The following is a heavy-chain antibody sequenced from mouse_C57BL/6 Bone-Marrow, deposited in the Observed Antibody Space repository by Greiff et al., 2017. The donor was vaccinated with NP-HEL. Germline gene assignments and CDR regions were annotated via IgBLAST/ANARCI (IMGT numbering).Heavy chain of an antibody. CDR3: ARHGFYYYGSMDY. J-gene: IGHJ2*01. CDR2: ISSGGSYT. D-gene: IGHD1-1*01. V-gene: IGHV5-6*01. Sequence: EVQRVESGGDLVKPGGSLKLSCAASGFTFSSYGMSWVRQTPDKRLEWVATISSGGSYTYYPDSVKGRFTISRDNAKNTLYLQMSSLKSEDTAMYYCARHGFYYYGSMDYWGQGTTLTVSS. CDR1: GFTFSSYG.